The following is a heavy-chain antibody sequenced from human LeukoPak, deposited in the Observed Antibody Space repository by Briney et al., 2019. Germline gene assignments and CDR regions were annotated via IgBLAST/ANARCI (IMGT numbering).Heavy chain of an antibody. CDR3: ARLNYGDALIYYYYYYMDV. CDR1: GFTFSSYS. V-gene: IGHV3-21*01. D-gene: IGHD4-17*01. J-gene: IGHJ6*03. CDR2: ISSSSSYI. Sequence: GGSLRLSCAASGFTFSSYSMNWVRQAPGKGLKWVSSISSSSSYIYYADSVKGRFTISRDNAKNSLYLQMNSLRAEDTAVYYCARLNYGDALIYYYYYYMDVWGKGTTVTVSS.